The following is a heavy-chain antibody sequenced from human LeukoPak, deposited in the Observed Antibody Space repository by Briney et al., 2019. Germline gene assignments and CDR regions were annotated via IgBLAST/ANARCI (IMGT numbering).Heavy chain of an antibody. CDR2: ISSSSSYI. V-gene: IGHV3-21*01. D-gene: IGHD4-17*01. J-gene: IGHJ3*02. CDR1: GFTFSSYS. Sequence: GGSLRLSCAASGFTFSSYSMNWVRQAPGKGLEWVSSISSSSSYIYYADSVKGRFTISRDNAKNSLYLQMNSLRAEDTAVYYCARDEDGDYNGLDDAFDIWGQGTMVTVSS. CDR3: ARDEDGDYNGLDDAFDI.